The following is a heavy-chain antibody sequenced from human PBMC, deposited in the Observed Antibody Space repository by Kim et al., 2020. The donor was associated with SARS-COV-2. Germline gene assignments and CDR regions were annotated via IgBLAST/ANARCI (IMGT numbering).Heavy chain of an antibody. V-gene: IGHV1-69*01. D-gene: IGHD4-17*01. CDR3: ARDLDYKVTNGMDV. Sequence: AQKFQGRVTISADESTSTAYMELSSLRSEDTAVYYCARDLDYKVTNGMDVWGQGTTVTVSS. J-gene: IGHJ6*02.